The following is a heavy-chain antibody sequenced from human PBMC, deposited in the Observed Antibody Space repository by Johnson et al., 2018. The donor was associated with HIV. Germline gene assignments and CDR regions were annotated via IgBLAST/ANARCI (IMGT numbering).Heavy chain of an antibody. CDR3: AKERGTATRWYAREAFDI. J-gene: IGHJ3*02. CDR2: FYNDGGT. D-gene: IGHD6-13*01. Sequence: VQLVESGGGLVQPGGSLRLSCAASGFTFSSYWMSWVRQAPGKGLEWVSGFYNDGGTYYADSVKGRFTISRDNSKNTLFLQMNNLRAEDTAMYYCAKERGTATRWYAREAFDIWGQGTMVTVSS. CDR1: GFTFSSYW. V-gene: IGHV3-66*01.